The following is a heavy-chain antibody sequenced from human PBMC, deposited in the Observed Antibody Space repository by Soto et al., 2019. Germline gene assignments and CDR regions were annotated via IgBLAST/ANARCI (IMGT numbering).Heavy chain of an antibody. CDR1: GFIFGNYW. Sequence: GGSLRLSCQASGFIFGNYWMSWLRRAPGKGLEWVANIKVDGSEKKYADSVKGRFTISRDNAKNSLYLQMNSLRAEDTAVYYCARVVTPYYDSSGYYPFDYWGHGALVIVSS. CDR2: IKVDGSEK. J-gene: IGHJ4*01. V-gene: IGHV3-7*01. D-gene: IGHD3-22*01. CDR3: ARVVTPYYDSSGYYPFDY.